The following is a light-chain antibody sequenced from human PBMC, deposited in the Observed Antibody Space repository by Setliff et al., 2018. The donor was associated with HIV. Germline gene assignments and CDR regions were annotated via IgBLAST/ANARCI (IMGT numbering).Light chain of an antibody. V-gene: IGLV2-23*02. CDR1: SSDVGSYNL. Sequence: QSALTQAASVSGSPGQSITISCTGSSSDVGSYNLVSWYQQHPGKAPKLMIYEVTERPSGVSNRFSGSKSATTASLTISGLQAEDEADYYCCSYAGSSTYVFGTGTKVTVL. CDR2: EVT. J-gene: IGLJ1*01. CDR3: CSYAGSSTYV.